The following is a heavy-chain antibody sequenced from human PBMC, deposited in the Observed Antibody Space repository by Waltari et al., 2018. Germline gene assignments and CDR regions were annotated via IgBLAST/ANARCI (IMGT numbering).Heavy chain of an antibody. CDR2: IGYRGCT. CDR1: GGSISSRSYY. CDR3: ARDCVGADSSSWYGEWFDP. V-gene: IGHV4-39*07. Sequence: QLQLQESGPGLVKPSETLSHACTVSGGSISSRSYYGGWTRTTPGRGLEGIGSIGYRGCTYYNPSLNSRFTISVDTSKNQFSLKLSSVTAAETAVYYCARDCVGADSSSWYGEWFDPWGQGTLVTVSS. J-gene: IGHJ5*02. D-gene: IGHD6-13*01.